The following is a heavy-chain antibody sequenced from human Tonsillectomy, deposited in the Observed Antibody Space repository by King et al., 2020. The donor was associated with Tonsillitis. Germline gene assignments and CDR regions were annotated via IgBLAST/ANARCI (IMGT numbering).Heavy chain of an antibody. CDR2: INHSGST. V-gene: IGHV4-34*01. CDR1: VGSFSGYY. CDR3: ARGVVGATRFDY. Sequence: VQLQQWGAGLLKPSETLSLTCAVYVGSFSGYYWSWIRQPPGKGLEWIGEINHSGSTNFNPSLKSRVTISVDTSMKQFSLKLSSVTAADTAVYYCARGVVGATRFDYWGQGTLVTVSS. D-gene: IGHD1-26*01. J-gene: IGHJ4*02.